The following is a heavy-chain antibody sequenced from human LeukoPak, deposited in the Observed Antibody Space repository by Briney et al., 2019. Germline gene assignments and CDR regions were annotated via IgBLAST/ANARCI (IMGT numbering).Heavy chain of an antibody. CDR1: GGTFSSYA. D-gene: IGHD4-11*01. CDR2: IIPIFGTA. Sequence: SVKVSCKASGGTFSSYAISWVRQAPGQGLEWMGGIIPIFGTANYAQKFQGRVTITTDESTSTAYMELSSLRSEDTAVYYCARVPRVTTMGYNWFDPWGQGTLVTVSS. J-gene: IGHJ5*02. V-gene: IGHV1-69*05. CDR3: ARVPRVTTMGYNWFDP.